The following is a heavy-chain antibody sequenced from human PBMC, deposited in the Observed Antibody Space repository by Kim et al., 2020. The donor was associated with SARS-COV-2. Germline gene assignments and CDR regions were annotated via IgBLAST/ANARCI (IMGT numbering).Heavy chain of an antibody. CDR2: ITGDGTGT. V-gene: IGHV3-64*01. CDR3: ARRGVGGYYFDY. D-gene: IGHD3-10*01. CDR1: AFTFSTSP. J-gene: IGHJ4*02. Sequence: GGSLRLSCVASAFTFSTSPMYWVRQAPGKGLEYVSSITGDGTGTYYANSVKGRFTISRDNSKNTLYLQMGSLRAEDMAVYYCARRGVGGYYFDYWGQGTLVTVSS.